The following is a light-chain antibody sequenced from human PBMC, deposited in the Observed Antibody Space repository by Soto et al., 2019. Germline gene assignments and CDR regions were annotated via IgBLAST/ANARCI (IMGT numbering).Light chain of an antibody. CDR3: QVWDSSRNRV. J-gene: IGLJ2*01. CDR1: ALPKQY. CDR2: DDR. V-gene: IGLV3-21*02. Sequence: SYELTQPPSVSVSPGQTARITCSGDALPKQYVYWFQQKPGQAPLLVVYDDRARPSGIPERFSGSNSGNTATLTISGAEAGDEADYYCQVWDSSRNRVFGGGTKVTVL.